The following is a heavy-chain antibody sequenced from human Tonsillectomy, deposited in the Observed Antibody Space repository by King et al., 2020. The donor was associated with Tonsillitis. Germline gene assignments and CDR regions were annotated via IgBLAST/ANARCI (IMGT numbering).Heavy chain of an antibody. CDR3: ARDLSMIVVGYYFDY. J-gene: IGHJ4*02. Sequence: VQLVESGGGLVQPGGSLRLSCAASGFTFSNYSMNWVRQAPGKGLEWVSYISSGSGSTKYYADSVKGRFTISRDNAKNSLYLQMNSLRADDTAVYYCARDLSMIVVGYYFDYLGQGTLVTVSS. D-gene: IGHD3-22*01. V-gene: IGHV3-48*01. CDR1: GFTFSNYS. CDR2: ISSGSGSTK.